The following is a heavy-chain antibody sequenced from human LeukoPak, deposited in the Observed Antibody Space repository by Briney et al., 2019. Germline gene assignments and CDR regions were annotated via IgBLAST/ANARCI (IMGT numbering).Heavy chain of an antibody. D-gene: IGHD3-9*01. CDR3: ARDHQYYDILTGSLIY. V-gene: IGHV1-8*03. CDR1: GYTFTSYD. CDR2: MNPNSGNT. J-gene: IGHJ4*02. Sequence: GASVKVSCKASGYTFTSYDINWVRQATGQGLEWMGWMNPNSGNTGYAQKFQGRVTITRDTSASTAYMELSSLRSEDMAVYYCARDHQYYDILTGSLIYWGQGTLVTVSS.